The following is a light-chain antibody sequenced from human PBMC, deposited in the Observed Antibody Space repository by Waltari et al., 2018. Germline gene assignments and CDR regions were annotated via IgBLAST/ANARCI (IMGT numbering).Light chain of an antibody. Sequence: QSVLTQPPSVSAAPGQRVTISCSGGSSNLGHNYVSWYRQFPGTAPKLLIHENSERPSGIPGRFSGSKSGTSATLDITGLQAGDEADYYCGTWDSSLSGAVFGGGTHLTVL. V-gene: IGLV1-51*02. CDR1: SSNLGHNY. CDR3: GTWDSSLSGAV. J-gene: IGLJ7*01. CDR2: ENS.